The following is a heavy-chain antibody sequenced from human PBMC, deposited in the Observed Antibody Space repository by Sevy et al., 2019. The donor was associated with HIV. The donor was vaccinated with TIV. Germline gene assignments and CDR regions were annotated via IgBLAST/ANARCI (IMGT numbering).Heavy chain of an antibody. CDR3: AKGACSGGSCYWGGDYYYYYMDV. D-gene: IGHD2-15*01. V-gene: IGHV3-33*06. J-gene: IGHJ6*03. Sequence: GGSLRLSCAASGFTFSSYGMHWVRQAPGKGLEWVAVIWYDGSNKYYADSVKGRFTISRDNSKNTLYLQMNSMRAEDTAVYYCAKGACSGGSCYWGGDYYYYYMDVWGKGTTVTV. CDR2: IWYDGSNK. CDR1: GFTFSSYG.